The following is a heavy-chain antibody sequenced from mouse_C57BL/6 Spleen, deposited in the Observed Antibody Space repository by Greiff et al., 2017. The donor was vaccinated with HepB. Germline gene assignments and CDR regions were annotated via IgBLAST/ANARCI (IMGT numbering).Heavy chain of an antibody. CDR1: GYTFTDYN. J-gene: IGHJ2*01. V-gene: IGHV1-18*01. CDR2: INPNNGGT. D-gene: IGHD1-1*01. CDR3: AREAITTVVARGRYFDY. Sequence: EVQLQQSGPELVKPGASVKIPCKASGYTFTDYNMDWVKQSHGKSLEWIGDINPNNGGTIYNQKFKGKATLTVDKSSSTAYMELRSLTSEDTAVYYCAREAITTVVARGRYFDYWGQGTTLTVSS.